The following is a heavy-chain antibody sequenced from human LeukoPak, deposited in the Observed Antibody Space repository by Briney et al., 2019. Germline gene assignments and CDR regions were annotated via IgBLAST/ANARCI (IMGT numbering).Heavy chain of an antibody. V-gene: IGHV3-11*04. CDR1: GFTFSDYY. J-gene: IGHJ5*02. Sequence: GSLRLSCAASGFTFSDYYMSWIRQAPGKGLEWVSYISSSGSTIYYADSVKGRFTISRDNAKNSLYLQMNSLRAEDTAVYYCARGLARLLRYFDWLRGNWFDPWGQGTLVTVSS. CDR3: ARGLARLLRYFDWLRGNWFDP. CDR2: ISSSGSTI. D-gene: IGHD3-9*01.